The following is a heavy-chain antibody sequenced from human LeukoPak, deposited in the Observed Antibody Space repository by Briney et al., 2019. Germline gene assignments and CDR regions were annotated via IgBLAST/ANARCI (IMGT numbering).Heavy chain of an antibody. CDR2: ITGSSDYI. J-gene: IGHJ3*02. CDR3: ATMGGYGDSRLGAFDI. D-gene: IGHD4-17*01. Sequence: GGSLRLSCAASGFTFSRYSVNWVRQAPGKGLEWVSCITGSSDYIFYADSVRGRFTISRDNAKNSLYLQMNSLRAEDTAVYYCATMGGYGDSRLGAFDIWGQGTMVTVSS. V-gene: IGHV3-21*01. CDR1: GFTFSRYS.